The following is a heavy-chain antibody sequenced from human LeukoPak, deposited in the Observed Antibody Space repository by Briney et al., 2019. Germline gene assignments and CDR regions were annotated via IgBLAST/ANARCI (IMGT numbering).Heavy chain of an antibody. CDR3: ARRKVGATLDY. V-gene: IGHV1-46*01. CDR2: INPSGGST. CDR1: GGTFSSYA. D-gene: IGHD1-26*01. J-gene: IGHJ4*02. Sequence: ASVKVSCKASGGTFSSYAISWVRQAPGQGLEWMGIINPSGGSTSYAQKFQGRVTMTRDTSTSTVYMELSSLRSEDTAVYYCARRKVGATLDYWGQGTLVTVSS.